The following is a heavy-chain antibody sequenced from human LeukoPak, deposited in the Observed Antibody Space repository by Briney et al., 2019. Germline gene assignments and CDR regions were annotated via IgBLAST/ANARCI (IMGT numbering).Heavy chain of an antibody. Sequence: RASVKVSCKASGGTFSSYAISWVRQAPGQGLEWMGGIIPIFGTANYAQKFQGRVTITADESTSTAYMELSSLRSEDTAVYYCARDSRGEHYGSGSSYFDYWGQGTLVTVSS. CDR1: GGTFSSYA. CDR3: ARDSRGEHYGSGSSYFDY. CDR2: IIPIFGTA. J-gene: IGHJ4*02. V-gene: IGHV1-69*13. D-gene: IGHD3-10*01.